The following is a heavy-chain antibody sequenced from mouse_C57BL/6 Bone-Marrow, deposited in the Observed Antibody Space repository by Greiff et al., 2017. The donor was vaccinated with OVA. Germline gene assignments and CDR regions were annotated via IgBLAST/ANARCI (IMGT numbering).Heavy chain of an antibody. J-gene: IGHJ2*01. Sequence: DVMLVESGGGLVQPGGSLSLSCAASGFTFTDYYMSWVRQPPGKALEWLGFIRNKANGYTTEYSASVKGRFTISRDNSQSILYLQMNALRAEDSATYYCARYQVPSYFDYWGQGTTLTVSS. V-gene: IGHV7-3*01. CDR3: ARYQVPSYFDY. CDR2: IRNKANGYTT. CDR1: GFTFTDYY.